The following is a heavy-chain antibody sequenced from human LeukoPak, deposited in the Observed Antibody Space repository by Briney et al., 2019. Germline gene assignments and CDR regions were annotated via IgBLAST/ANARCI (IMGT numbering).Heavy chain of an antibody. CDR1: GFTFSNAW. CDR2: IKSKTDGGTT. V-gene: IGHV3-15*01. D-gene: IGHD2-21*01. Sequence: PGGSLRLSCAASGFTFSNAWMSWVRQAPGKGLEWVGRIKSKTDGGTTDYAAPVKGRFTISRDDSKNTLYLQMNSLKTEDTAVYYCTTDVVREGYGMDVWGQGTTVTVSS. J-gene: IGHJ6*02. CDR3: TTDVVREGYGMDV.